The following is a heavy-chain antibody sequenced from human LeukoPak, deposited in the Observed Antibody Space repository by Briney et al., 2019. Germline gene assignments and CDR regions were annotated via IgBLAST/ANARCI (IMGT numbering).Heavy chain of an antibody. D-gene: IGHD5-24*01. Sequence: AETLSLTCTVSGGSISGHYWSWIRQPPGKGPEWIGYVYYSGNTNYNPSLKSRVTISVDTPKNHFSLKLSSVTAADTAVYYCARDRDGFNGGAFDVWGQGIMVSVSS. J-gene: IGHJ3*01. CDR3: ARDRDGFNGGAFDV. CDR1: GGSISGHY. CDR2: VYYSGNT. V-gene: IGHV4-59*11.